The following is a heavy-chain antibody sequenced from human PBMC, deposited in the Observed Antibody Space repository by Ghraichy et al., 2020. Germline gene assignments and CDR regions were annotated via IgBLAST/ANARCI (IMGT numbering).Heavy chain of an antibody. CDR1: GYTFGNYG. CDR2: ISAYNGNT. V-gene: IGHV1-18*04. Sequence: ASVKVSCKASGYTFGNYGISWVRQAPGQGLEWMGWISAYNGNTNYVQKLQDRVTMTTDTSTSTASMEVRSLRSDDTAVYYCARVYAGNSYYFDYWGQGTLVTVSS. J-gene: IGHJ4*02. D-gene: IGHD4-23*01. CDR3: ARVYAGNSYYFDY.